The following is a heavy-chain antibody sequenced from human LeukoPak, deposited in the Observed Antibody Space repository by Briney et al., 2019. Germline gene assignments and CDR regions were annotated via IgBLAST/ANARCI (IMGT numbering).Heavy chain of an antibody. CDR1: GGTFSSYA. V-gene: IGHV1-69*04. Sequence: SVKVSCKASGGTFSSYAISWVRQAPGQGLEWMGRIIPILGIANYAQKFQGRVTITAVKSTSTAYMELSSLRSEDTAVYYCASPLGRGFDYWGQGTLVTVSS. CDR3: ASPLGRGFDY. D-gene: IGHD2-15*01. CDR2: IIPILGIA. J-gene: IGHJ4*02.